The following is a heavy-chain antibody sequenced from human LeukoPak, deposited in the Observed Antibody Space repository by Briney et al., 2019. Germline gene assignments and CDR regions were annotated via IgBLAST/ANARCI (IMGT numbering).Heavy chain of an antibody. V-gene: IGHV3-21*01. D-gene: IGHD4-23*01. Sequence: RRSLRLSCAVSEFTFSSYSMNWVRQAPGKGLEWVSSISSSSGYIYYADSMKGRFTISRDNAKNSLYLQMNSLRAEDTAVYYCARDLYATTTVVTRFFDLWGRGTLVTVSS. J-gene: IGHJ2*01. CDR3: ARDLYATTTVVTRFFDL. CDR1: EFTFSSYS. CDR2: ISSSSGYI.